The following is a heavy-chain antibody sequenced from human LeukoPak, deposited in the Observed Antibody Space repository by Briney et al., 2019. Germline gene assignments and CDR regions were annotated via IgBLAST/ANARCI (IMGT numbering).Heavy chain of an antibody. CDR3: ARVGTSSNYYYYMDV. Sequence: GGSLRLSCTASGFTVSSNYMSWVRQAPGKGLEWVANIKQDGSEKYYVDSVKGRFTISRDNAKNSLYLQMNSLRAEDTAVYYCARVGTSSNYYYYMDVWGKGTTVTVSS. CDR2: IKQDGSEK. J-gene: IGHJ6*03. D-gene: IGHD1-1*01. V-gene: IGHV3-7*01. CDR1: GFTVSSNY.